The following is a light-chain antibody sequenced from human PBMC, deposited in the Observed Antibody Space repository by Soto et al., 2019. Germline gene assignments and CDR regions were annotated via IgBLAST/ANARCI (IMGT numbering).Light chain of an antibody. J-gene: IGKJ1*01. CDR3: QHSYSTPPA. Sequence: DLQMTQSPSSLYASVGVRVTITCRGSQCISSYLNWYQQKPGKAPKLLIYAATSLQSRVPSRFSGSGSGTDFTLTIISLQPEDFATYYCQHSYSTPPAFDQGTKVDIK. CDR2: AAT. V-gene: IGKV1-39*01. CDR1: QCISSY.